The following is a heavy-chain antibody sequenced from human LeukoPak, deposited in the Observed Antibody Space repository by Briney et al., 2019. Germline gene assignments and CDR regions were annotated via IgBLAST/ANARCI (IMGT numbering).Heavy chain of an antibody. V-gene: IGHV1-18*01. Sequence: ASVKVSCKASGYTFTSYGISWVRQAPGQGLEWMGWISGYNGNTKYAHKVQGRVTMTTDTSTGTAYMELRSLRSDDTAVYYCARNPVTTKYFDYWGQGTLVTVSS. CDR3: ARNPVTTKYFDY. CDR1: GYTFTSYG. CDR2: ISGYNGNT. D-gene: IGHD4-17*01. J-gene: IGHJ4*02.